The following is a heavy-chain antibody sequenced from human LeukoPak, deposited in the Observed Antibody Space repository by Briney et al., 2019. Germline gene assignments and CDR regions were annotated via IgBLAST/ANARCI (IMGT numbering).Heavy chain of an antibody. J-gene: IGHJ4*02. CDR2: ISSSSSYI. Sequence: SGGSLSLSCAASGFTFSSYSMNWVRQAPGKGLEWVSSISSSSSYIYYADSVKGRFTISRDNAKNSLYLQMNSLRAEDTAVYYCARGRTVAGTDYWGQGTLVTVSS. CDR1: GFTFSSYS. D-gene: IGHD6-19*01. CDR3: ARGRTVAGTDY. V-gene: IGHV3-21*01.